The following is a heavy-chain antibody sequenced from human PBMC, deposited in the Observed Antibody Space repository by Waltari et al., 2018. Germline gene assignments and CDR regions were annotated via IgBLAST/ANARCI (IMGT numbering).Heavy chain of an antibody. V-gene: IGHV4-38-2*02. CDR2: IYHSGST. CDR3: ARDLVTTYTRFDY. J-gene: IGHJ4*02. D-gene: IGHD4-17*01. Sequence: QVQLQESGPGLVKPSETLSLTCAVSGYSISSGYYWGWIRQPPGKGLEWIGSIYHSGSTYYNPSLKSRVTISVDTSKNQFSLKLSSVTAADTAVYYCARDLVTTYTRFDYWGQGTLVTVSS. CDR1: GYSISSGYY.